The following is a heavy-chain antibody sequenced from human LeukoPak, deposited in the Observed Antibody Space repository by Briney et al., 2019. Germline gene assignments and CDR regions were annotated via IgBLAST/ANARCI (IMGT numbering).Heavy chain of an antibody. CDR2: ITKDSDRT. V-gene: IGHV3-48*01. D-gene: IGHD3-10*01. J-gene: IGHJ4*02. CDR3: ARYHLGSYLKVPFDH. Sequence: PGGSLRLSCEASGFFFGGHAMNWLRQAPGKGPEWIAFITKDSDRTYYADSVEGRFTVSRDNAKNSLYLQMSSLRVEDTAIYYCARYHLGSYLKVPFDHWGQGSVVTVSS. CDR1: GFFFGGHA.